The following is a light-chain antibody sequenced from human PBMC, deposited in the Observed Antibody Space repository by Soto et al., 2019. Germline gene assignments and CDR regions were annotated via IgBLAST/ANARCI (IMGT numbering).Light chain of an antibody. Sequence: EIVLAQSPGTLSLSPGERATLSCRASQSVSSSYLACYQQKPGQAPRLLIYGASSRATGIPDRFGGSGSGTDFTLTISRLEPEDFAVYYCQRYGSSQITFGQGTRLEIK. CDR3: QRYGSSQIT. CDR2: GAS. J-gene: IGKJ5*01. V-gene: IGKV3-20*01. CDR1: QSVSSSY.